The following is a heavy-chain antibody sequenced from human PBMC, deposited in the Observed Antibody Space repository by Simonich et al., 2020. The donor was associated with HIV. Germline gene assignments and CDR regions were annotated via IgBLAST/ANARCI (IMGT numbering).Heavy chain of an antibody. CDR1: GGSFSNYY. V-gene: IGHV4-34*01. J-gene: IGHJ4*02. Sequence: QVQLQQWGAGLLKPSETLSLTCAVYGGSFSNYYWNWIRQPPGKGLEWIGEINHSGSAKYHPSLKSRVTISVDTSKNQFSLKLSSVTAADTAVYYCARVQYYGSGSPFFDYWGQGTLVTVSS. CDR2: INHSGSA. D-gene: IGHD3-10*01. CDR3: ARVQYYGSGSPFFDY.